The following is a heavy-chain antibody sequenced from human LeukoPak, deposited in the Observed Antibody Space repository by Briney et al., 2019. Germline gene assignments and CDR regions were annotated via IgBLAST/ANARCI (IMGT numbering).Heavy chain of an antibody. D-gene: IGHD1-26*01. J-gene: IGHJ4*02. CDR1: GGSISSDY. V-gene: IGHV4-59*08. CDR2: IYYSGSA. Sequence: PSETLSLTCIVSGGSISSDYWSWIRQPPGKGLEWIGAIYYSGSANYNPSLKSRATISVDTSKNQFSLKLSSVTAADTAVYYCARTQWELLIDYWGQGTLVTVSS. CDR3: ARTQWELLIDY.